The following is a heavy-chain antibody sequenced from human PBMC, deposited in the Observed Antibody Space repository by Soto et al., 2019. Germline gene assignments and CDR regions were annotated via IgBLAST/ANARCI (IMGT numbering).Heavy chain of an antibody. CDR1: GFTFTSSA. J-gene: IGHJ6*02. V-gene: IGHV1-58*01. D-gene: IGHD3-3*01. CDR2: IVVGSGNT. CDR3: AAVPTYYDFWSGPNRFDYYGMDV. Sequence: EASVKVSCKASGFTFTSSAVQWVRQARGQRLEWIGWIVVGSGNTNYAQKFQERVTITRDMSTSTAYMELSSLRSEDTAVYYCAAVPTYYDFWSGPNRFDYYGMDVWG.